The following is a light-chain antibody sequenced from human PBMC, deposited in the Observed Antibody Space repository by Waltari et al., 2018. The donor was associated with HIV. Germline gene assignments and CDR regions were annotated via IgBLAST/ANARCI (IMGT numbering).Light chain of an antibody. CDR1: SSDVGRYNR. Sequence: QSALTQPPSVSGSPGRSVTISCTGNSSDVGRYNRVSWYQQPPGTAPKLMMFEVNNRPSGVPVRFSGSKSGNTASLTISGLQAEDEADYYCSSYTSSNTYVFGTGTKVSVL. V-gene: IGLV2-18*02. J-gene: IGLJ1*01. CDR2: EVN. CDR3: SSYTSSNTYV.